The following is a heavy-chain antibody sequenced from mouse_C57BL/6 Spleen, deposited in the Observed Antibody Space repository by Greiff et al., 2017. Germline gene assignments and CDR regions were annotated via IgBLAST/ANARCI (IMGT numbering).Heavy chain of an antibody. Sequence: QVQLQQSGAELVKPGASVKMSCTASGYTFTTYPIEWMKQNHGKSLEWIGNFHPYNEDTKYNEKFKGKVTFTVEKSSSTVYLELSRVTSDDSAVYYCARRDGSNPFAYWGQGTLVTVSA. D-gene: IGHD1-1*01. CDR1: GYTFTTYP. CDR3: ARRDGSNPFAY. CDR2: FHPYNEDT. V-gene: IGHV1-47*01. J-gene: IGHJ3*01.